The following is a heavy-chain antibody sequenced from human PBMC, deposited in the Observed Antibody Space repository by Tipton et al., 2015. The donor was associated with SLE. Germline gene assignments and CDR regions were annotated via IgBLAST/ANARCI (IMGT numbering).Heavy chain of an antibody. D-gene: IGHD5-18*01. V-gene: IGHV4-59*12. CDR2: IYYSGST. J-gene: IGHJ3*02. Sequence: TLSLTCTVSGGSISSYYWSWIRQPPGKGLEWIGYIYYSGSTNYNPSLKSRVTISVDTSKNQFSLKLSSVTAADTAVYYCARESDQLWSREDAFDIWGQGTMVTVSS. CDR3: ARESDQLWSREDAFDI. CDR1: GGSISSYY.